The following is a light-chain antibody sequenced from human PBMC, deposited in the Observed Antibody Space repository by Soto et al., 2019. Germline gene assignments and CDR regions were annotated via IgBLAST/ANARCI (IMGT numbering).Light chain of an antibody. Sequence: DIQLTQSPPSLSASEGDRVTITCQASHDIKNYLNWYQQKPGKVPKLLIYDADNLQTGVPSRFSGSGAGTEFTFTIGSLQPEDVATYFCQQFDVLPPYTFGQGTKVEIK. CDR3: QQFDVLPPYT. CDR1: HDIKNY. J-gene: IGKJ2*01. V-gene: IGKV1-33*01. CDR2: DAD.